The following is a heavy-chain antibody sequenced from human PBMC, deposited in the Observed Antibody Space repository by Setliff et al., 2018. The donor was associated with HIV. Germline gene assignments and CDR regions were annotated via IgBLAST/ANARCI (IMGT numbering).Heavy chain of an antibody. CDR2: IIPIFGTA. Sequence: SVKVSCKASGGNFSRYAISWVRQAPGQGLEWMGGIIPIFGTAKYAQKFHGRVTITTDESTSTAYMVLGSLRSEDTAVYYCARANYYYGMDVWGQGTTVTVSS. V-gene: IGHV1-69*05. CDR3: ARANYYYGMDV. CDR1: GGNFSRYA. J-gene: IGHJ6*02.